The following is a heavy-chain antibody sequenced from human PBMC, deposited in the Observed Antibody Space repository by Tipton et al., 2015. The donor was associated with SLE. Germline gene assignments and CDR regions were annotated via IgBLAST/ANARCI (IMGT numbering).Heavy chain of an antibody. CDR3: ARAIFWDGYFGAFDI. D-gene: IGHD3-3*01. CDR2: IYTRGST. Sequence: TLSLTCSVSGGSISRHYWTWIRQPPGKGLEWIGRIYTRGSTNYHPSLQSRVTISVDTSKNQFSLKLNSVTAADTAVYYCARAIFWDGYFGAFDIWGQGTVVTVSS. CDR1: GGSISRHY. V-gene: IGHV4-4*07. J-gene: IGHJ3*02.